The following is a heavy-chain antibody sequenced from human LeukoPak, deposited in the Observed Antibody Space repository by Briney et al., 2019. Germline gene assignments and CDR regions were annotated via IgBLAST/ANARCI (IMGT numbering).Heavy chain of an antibody. D-gene: IGHD1-26*01. J-gene: IGHJ5*02. CDR3: AFWAGRKYNWFDP. CDR1: GLTFISYG. Sequence: PGGSLRLSCAAFGLTFISYGMHAVREAPGKGVEGVAVISYDGSNKYYAHSVKGRFTISRHNSKNALYLQMNSLRAEDTAVDYYAFWAGRKYNWFDPRGQGTLGTV. CDR2: ISYDGSNK. V-gene: IGHV3-30*03.